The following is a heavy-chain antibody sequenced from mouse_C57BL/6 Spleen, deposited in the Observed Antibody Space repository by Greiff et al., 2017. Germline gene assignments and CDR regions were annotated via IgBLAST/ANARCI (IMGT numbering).Heavy chain of an antibody. CDR2: ISYDGSN. CDR3: ASGVGLAY. J-gene: IGHJ3*01. Sequence: DVQLQESGPGLVKPSQSLSLTCSVTGYSITSGYYWNWIRQFPGNKLEWMGYISYDGSNNYNPSLKNRISITRDTSKNQFFLKLNSVTTEDTATYYCASGVGLAYWGQGTLVTVSA. CDR1: GYSITSGYY. V-gene: IGHV3-6*01. D-gene: IGHD4-1*01.